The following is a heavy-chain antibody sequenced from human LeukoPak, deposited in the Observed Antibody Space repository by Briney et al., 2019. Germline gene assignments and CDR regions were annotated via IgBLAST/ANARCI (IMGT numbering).Heavy chain of an antibody. CDR1: GGSISGYY. CDR2: VYYSGST. J-gene: IGHJ3*01. Sequence: SETLSLTCTVSGGSISGYYWSWIRQPPGKGLEWIGYVYYSGSTKYHPSLKSRITISVDMSKNQFSLRLSSVTAAADTAVYFCARLSRSAGGILDVWGQGTMVTVSS. CDR3: ARLSRSAGGILDV. V-gene: IGHV4-59*08. D-gene: IGHD1-26*01.